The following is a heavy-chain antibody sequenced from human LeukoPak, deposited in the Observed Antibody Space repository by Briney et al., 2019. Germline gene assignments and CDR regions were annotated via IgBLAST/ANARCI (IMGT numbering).Heavy chain of an antibody. CDR1: GGSISSGGYY. CDR2: IYHSGST. CDR3: ARERWDPYYFDY. V-gene: IGHV4-30-2*01. Sequence: SQTLSLTCTASGGSISSGGYYWSWIRQPLGKGLEWIGYIYHSGSTYYNPSLKSRVTISVDRSKNQFSLKLSSVTAADTAVYYCARERWDPYYFDYWGQGTLVTVSS. J-gene: IGHJ4*02. D-gene: IGHD1-26*01.